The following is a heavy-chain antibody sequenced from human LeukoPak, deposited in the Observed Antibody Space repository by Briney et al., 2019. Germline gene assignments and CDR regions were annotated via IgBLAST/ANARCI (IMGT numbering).Heavy chain of an antibody. CDR2: IKSKIGGATA. J-gene: IGHJ5*02. V-gene: IGHV3-15*01. Sequence: PGGSLILSCAASGITFSTAWMSWFRQAPGKGLEWVGRIKSKIGGATADYAAPVKDRFTISRDDSKNTLYLQMNSLKTEDTAVYYCATDRAWFDPWGQGTLVTVSS. CDR1: GITFSTAW. D-gene: IGHD3-10*01. CDR3: ATDRAWFDP.